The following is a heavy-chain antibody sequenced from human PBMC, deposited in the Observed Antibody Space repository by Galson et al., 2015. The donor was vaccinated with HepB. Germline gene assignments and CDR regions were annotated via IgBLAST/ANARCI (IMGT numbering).Heavy chain of an antibody. CDR3: ARMVLQMGAKEALDI. Sequence: SLRLSCAASGFTFSDYYMSWLRQAPGKGLEWVSYISSSSSYTNYADSVKGRFTISRDNAKNSLYLQMNSLRAEDTAVYYCARMVLQMGAKEALDIWGQGTMVTVPS. V-gene: IGHV3-11*03. J-gene: IGHJ3*02. CDR1: GFTFSDYY. D-gene: IGHD2-8*01. CDR2: ISSSSSYT.